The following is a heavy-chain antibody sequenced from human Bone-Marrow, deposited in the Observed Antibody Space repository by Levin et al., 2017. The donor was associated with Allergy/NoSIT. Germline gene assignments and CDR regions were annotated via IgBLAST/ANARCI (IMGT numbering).Heavy chain of an antibody. V-gene: IGHV4-59*01. CDR1: GGSISSYY. CDR3: ASVDSSGYYYNAFDI. J-gene: IGHJ3*02. CDR2: IYYSGST. D-gene: IGHD3-22*01. Sequence: SETLSLTCTVSGGSISSYYWSWIRQPPGKGLEWIGYIYYSGSTNYNPSLKSRVTISVDTSKNQFSLKLSSVTAADTAVYYCASVDSSGYYYNAFDIWGQGTMVTVSS.